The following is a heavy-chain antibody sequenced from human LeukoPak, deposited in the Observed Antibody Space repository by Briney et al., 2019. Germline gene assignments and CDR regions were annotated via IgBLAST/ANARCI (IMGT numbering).Heavy chain of an antibody. CDR2: ISPSGST. D-gene: IGHD4-11*01. J-gene: IGHJ4*02. V-gene: IGHV4-61*02. Sequence: SETLSLTCTVSGGSINGGNYYWTWLRQPAGKGLEWIGRISPSGSTNHNPSLTSRVTISVDTSKNQFSLKLNFVTAADTAVYYCAREGGPTVTSLDYWGQGTLVTVSS. CDR1: GGSINGGNYY. CDR3: AREGGPTVTSLDY.